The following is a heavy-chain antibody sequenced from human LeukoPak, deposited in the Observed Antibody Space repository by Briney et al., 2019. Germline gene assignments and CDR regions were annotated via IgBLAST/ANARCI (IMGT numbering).Heavy chain of an antibody. CDR3: ARSITVEGDYSSGYFDY. D-gene: IGHD4-11*01. CDR2: INPSGGST. J-gene: IGHJ4*02. Sequence: ASVKVSCTASGYTFTSYYMHWVRQAPGQGLEWVGIINPSGGSTSYAQKFQGRVTMTRDTSTSTVYMELSSLRSEDTAVYYCARSITVEGDYSSGYFDYWGQGTLVTVSS. V-gene: IGHV1-46*01. CDR1: GYTFTSYY.